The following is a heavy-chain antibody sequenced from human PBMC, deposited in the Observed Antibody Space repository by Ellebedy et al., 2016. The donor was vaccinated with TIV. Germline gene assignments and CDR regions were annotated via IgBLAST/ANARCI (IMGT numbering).Heavy chain of an antibody. CDR1: GGSISRSSYY. Sequence: SETLSLTCTVSGGSISRSSYYWGWIRQPPEKGLEWIGSIYHSGSTYYNPSLQSPVTISVDTSKNQFSLRLSSVTAADTAVYYCARWFGELLYVRWFDPWGQGTLVTVSS. CDR2: IYHSGST. CDR3: ARWFGELLYVRWFDP. D-gene: IGHD3-10*01. J-gene: IGHJ5*02. V-gene: IGHV4-39*01.